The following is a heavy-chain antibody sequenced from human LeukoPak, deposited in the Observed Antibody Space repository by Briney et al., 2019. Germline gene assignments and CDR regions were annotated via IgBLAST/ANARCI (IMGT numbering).Heavy chain of an antibody. CDR1: GYSFTGYY. CDR3: ARGRLSAGWEIRPKFDY. J-gene: IGHJ4*02. CDR2: INPNSGGT. V-gene: IGHV1-2*02. Sequence: GASVKVSGKASGYSFTGYYMHWVRQAPGQGLEWMGWINPNSGGTKYAQKFQGRVTMTRDMSISTAYMELRRLRSDDTAVYNCARGRLSAGWEIRPKFDYWGQGTLVTVSS. D-gene: IGHD1-26*01.